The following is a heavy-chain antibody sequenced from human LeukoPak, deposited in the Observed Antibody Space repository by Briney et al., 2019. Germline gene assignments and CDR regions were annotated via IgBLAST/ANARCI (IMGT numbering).Heavy chain of an antibody. V-gene: IGHV4-38-2*02. CDR1: GYSISSGYY. Sequence: SETLSLTCTVSGYSISSGYYWGWIRQPPGKGLEWIGSIYHSGSTYYNPSLKSRVTISVDTSKNQFTLKLSSVTAADTAVYYSARAHIWIDPWGQGTLVTVSS. J-gene: IGHJ5*02. CDR2: IYHSGST. CDR3: ARAHIWIDP.